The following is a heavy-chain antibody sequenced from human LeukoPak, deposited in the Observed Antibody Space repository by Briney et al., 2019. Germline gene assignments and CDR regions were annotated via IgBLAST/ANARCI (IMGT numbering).Heavy chain of an antibody. V-gene: IGHV1-18*01. D-gene: IGHD2-15*01. J-gene: IGHJ5*02. CDR1: GYSFVGYG. Sequence: GASVKVSCKASGYSFVGYGITWVRQAPGQGLEWMGWFNPENGNTNYAQKVQGRVTMTADTSTSTSYMELRSLRSDDTAVYYCARDLGLCSGGSCYSFDPWGQGTLVTVSS. CDR3: ARDLGLCSGGSCYSFDP. CDR2: FNPENGNT.